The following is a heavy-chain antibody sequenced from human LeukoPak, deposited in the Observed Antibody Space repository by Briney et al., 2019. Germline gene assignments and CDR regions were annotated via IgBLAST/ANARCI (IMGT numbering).Heavy chain of an antibody. CDR2: IDHSGST. Sequence: SQTLSLTCAVSGGSISSGGYSWSWIRQPPGKGLEWIGYIDHSGSTYYNPSLKSRVTISVDRSKNQFSLKLSSVTAADTAVYYCASSTLVPAAFDYWGQGTLVTVSS. V-gene: IGHV4-30-2*01. D-gene: IGHD2-2*01. J-gene: IGHJ4*02. CDR1: GGSISSGGYS. CDR3: ASSTLVPAAFDY.